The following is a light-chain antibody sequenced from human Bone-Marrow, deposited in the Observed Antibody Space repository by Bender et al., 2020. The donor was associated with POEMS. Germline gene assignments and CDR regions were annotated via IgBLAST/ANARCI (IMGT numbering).Light chain of an antibody. J-gene: IGLJ1*01. CDR1: SSDVGGYDY. V-gene: IGLV2-14*01. CDR2: DVN. Sequence: QSALTQPASVSGSPGQSITISCTGTSSDVGGYDYVPWYQQHPGKAPKLMIYDVNNRPSGVSNRFSGSKSGNTASLTISGLQAEDEAEYYCSSLTSSSTGVFGTGTKVTV. CDR3: SSLTSSSTGV.